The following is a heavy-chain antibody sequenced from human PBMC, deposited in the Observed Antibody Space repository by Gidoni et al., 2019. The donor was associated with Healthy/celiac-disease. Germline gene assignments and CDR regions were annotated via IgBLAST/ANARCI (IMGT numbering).Heavy chain of an antibody. CDR1: GFTFRSYR. CDR2: ISSISRYI. CDR3: ARDGSYGYCSSTSCYYYYGMAV. J-gene: IGHJ6*02. D-gene: IGHD2-2*01. Sequence: VPLVESGGGLGTTGGSLRLSCAASGFTFRSYRLNRVPQAPGTGLDWVSSISSISRYIYYADSVKGRFTISRDNTKNSLSLQMTSLWAEDTAVYYCARDGSYGYCSSTSCYYYYGMAVWCQVTTVTVSS. V-gene: IGHV3-21*01.